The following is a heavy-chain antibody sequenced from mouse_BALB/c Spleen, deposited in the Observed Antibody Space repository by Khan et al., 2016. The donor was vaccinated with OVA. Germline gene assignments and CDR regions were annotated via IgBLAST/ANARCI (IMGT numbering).Heavy chain of an antibody. CDR2: ISTYYGDA. J-gene: IGHJ3*01. V-gene: IGHV1S137*01. CDR3: GRGGGGDRFVY. Sequence: QVHVKQSGAELVRPGVSVKISCKGSGYRFTDFTIHWVKQSHAKSLEWIGVISTYYGDADYNQKFKGKATMTVDKSSSTAYMELARLTSEDSAIXYGGRGGGGDRFVYWGQGTLVTVSA. CDR1: GYRFTDFT.